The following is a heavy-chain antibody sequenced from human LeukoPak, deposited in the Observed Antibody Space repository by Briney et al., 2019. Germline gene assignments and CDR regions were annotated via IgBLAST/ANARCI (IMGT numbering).Heavy chain of an antibody. CDR2: INPNSGGT. V-gene: IGHV1-2*02. CDR3: ARVVGATVTPLDY. D-gene: IGHD4-17*01. CDR1: GYTFTGYY. Sequence: ASVKVSCKASGYTFTGYYMHWVRQAPGQGLEWMGWINPNSGGTNYAQKFQGRVTMTRDTSISTAYMELSRLRSDDTAVYYCARVVGATVTPLDYWGQGTLVTVSS. J-gene: IGHJ4*02.